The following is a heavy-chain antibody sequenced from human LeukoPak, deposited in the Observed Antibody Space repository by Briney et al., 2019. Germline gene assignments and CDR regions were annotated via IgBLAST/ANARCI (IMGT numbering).Heavy chain of an antibody. Sequence: PGGSLRLSCEASGFTFRDYYMNWIRQAPGKGLEWVSYISSSGYTIYYADSVKGRFTISRDNSKNTLYLQMNSLRAEDTAVYYCARDSNYDTSGHYYWGQGTLVTVSS. CDR3: ARDSNYDTSGHYY. J-gene: IGHJ4*02. CDR2: ISSSGYTI. CDR1: GFTFRDYY. D-gene: IGHD3-22*01. V-gene: IGHV3-11*01.